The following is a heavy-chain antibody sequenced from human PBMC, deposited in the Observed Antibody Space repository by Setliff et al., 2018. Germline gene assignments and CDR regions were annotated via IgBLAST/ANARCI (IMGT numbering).Heavy chain of an antibody. CDR2: IYYSGST. V-gene: IGHV4-34*01. CDR3: ARAAGYSSSWYHYYYGMDV. D-gene: IGHD6-13*01. Sequence: PSETLSLTCAIYGQSFSDYYWSWVRQHPGKGLEWIGYIYYSGSTHYNPSLKSRVTISVETSKNQFSLKLSSVTAADTAVYYCARAAGYSSSWYHYYYGMDVWGQGTTVTVSS. CDR1: GQSFSDYY. J-gene: IGHJ6*02.